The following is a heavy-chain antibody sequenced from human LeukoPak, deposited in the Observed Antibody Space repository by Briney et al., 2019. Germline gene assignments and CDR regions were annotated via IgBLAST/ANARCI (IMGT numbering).Heavy chain of an antibody. V-gene: IGHV4-34*01. CDR3: AGDRRWELLHAFDI. CDR1: GGSFSGYY. Sequence: SETLSLTCAVYGGSFSGYYWSWIRQPPGKGLEWIGEINHSGSTNYNPSLKSRVTISVGTSKNQFSLKLGSVTAADTAVYYCAGDRRWELLHAFDIWGQGTMVTVSS. J-gene: IGHJ3*02. D-gene: IGHD1-26*01. CDR2: INHSGST.